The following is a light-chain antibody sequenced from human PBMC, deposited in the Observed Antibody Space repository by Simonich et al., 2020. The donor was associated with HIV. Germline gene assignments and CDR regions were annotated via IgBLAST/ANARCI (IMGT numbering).Light chain of an antibody. Sequence: QSALTQPASVSGSPGQSITISXXGTRSNVGGYNYVSWYQQHPGKAPKLRIYVVTNRPAGVSHRFXCSKSGNTXSLTISGXXAEDEADYYCSSYTSSSTWVFGGGTKLTVL. CDR2: VVT. CDR1: RSNVGGYNY. V-gene: IGLV2-14*03. J-gene: IGLJ3*02. CDR3: SSYTSSSTWV.